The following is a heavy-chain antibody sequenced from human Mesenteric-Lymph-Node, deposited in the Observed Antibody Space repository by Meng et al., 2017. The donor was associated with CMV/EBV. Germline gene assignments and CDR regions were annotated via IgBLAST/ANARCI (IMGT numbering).Heavy chain of an antibody. CDR1: GGSFRGYY. CDR2: INHSGST. V-gene: IGHV4-34*01. D-gene: IGHD4-23*01. J-gene: IGHJ4*02. Sequence: VLLPPWGPGSFKPSGPLAPPCPVYGGSFRGYYWSWLRQPPGKGLEWIGEINHSGSTNYNPSLKSRVTISVDTSKNQFSLKLSSVTAADTAVYYCARHQRWLKSEGGFNYWGQGTLVTVSS. CDR3: ARHQRWLKSEGGFNY.